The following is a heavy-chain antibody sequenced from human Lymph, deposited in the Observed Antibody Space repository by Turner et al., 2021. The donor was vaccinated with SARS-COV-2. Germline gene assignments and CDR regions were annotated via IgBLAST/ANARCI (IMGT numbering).Heavy chain of an antibody. CDR2: ISGDGGST. CDR3: AKEGLSGRRLQFVPYFAY. V-gene: IGHV3-43*02. D-gene: IGHD5-12*01. Sequence: EVQLVECGGGVVQPGGSLRLPCAASGFTFDDYAMHWVRQAPGKGLEWVSLISGDGGSTYDADSVKGRFTISRDDSKNSLYLQINSLRTEDTALYYCAKEGLSGRRLQFVPYFAYWGQGTLVSVSS. J-gene: IGHJ4*02. CDR1: GFTFDDYA.